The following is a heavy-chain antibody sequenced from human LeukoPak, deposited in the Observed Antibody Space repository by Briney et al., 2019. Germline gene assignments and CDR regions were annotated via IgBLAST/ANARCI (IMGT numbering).Heavy chain of an antibody. CDR1: GGSISSSAYY. CDR3: ARXXALGSPLHY. D-gene: IGHD5-18*01. J-gene: IGHJ4*02. V-gene: IGHV4-39*01. Sequence: SETLSLTCTVSGGSISSSAYYWGWIRQPPGKGLEWIGSIYYTGSTHYNPSLKTRVTISVDTSKNQFSLKLSSVTAADTAVYYCARXXALGSPLHYWGQGTLVTVSS. CDR2: IYYTGST.